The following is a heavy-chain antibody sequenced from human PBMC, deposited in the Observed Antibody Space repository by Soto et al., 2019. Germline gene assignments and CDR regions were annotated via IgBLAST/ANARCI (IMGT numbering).Heavy chain of an antibody. Sequence: QVQLVQSGAEVKKPGSSVKVSCKASGGTFGIYAFSWVRQAPGQGLEWMGGFIPVSGAAHYAQKFQGRVTITADESTSTAYMELSRLSSQDTAVYYCATALGCRSTSCTLDYWGQGTRVIVSS. CDR3: ATALGCRSTSCTLDY. V-gene: IGHV1-69*01. D-gene: IGHD2-2*01. CDR1: GGTFGIYA. CDR2: FIPVSGAA. J-gene: IGHJ4*02.